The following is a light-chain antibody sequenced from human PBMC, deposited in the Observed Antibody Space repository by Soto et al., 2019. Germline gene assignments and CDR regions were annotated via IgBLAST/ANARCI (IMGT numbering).Light chain of an antibody. J-gene: IGKJ4*01. Sequence: DIVLTQSPGTLSLSPGERATLSCRASQSVSSNYLAWYQQKPGQTPKVLIYRASTRATGIPDRFSGSGSGTDFNLTISRLEAEDFAVYYCQKYGSSPLTCGGGTKVDIK. CDR2: RAS. V-gene: IGKV3-20*01. CDR1: QSVSSNY. CDR3: QKYGSSPLT.